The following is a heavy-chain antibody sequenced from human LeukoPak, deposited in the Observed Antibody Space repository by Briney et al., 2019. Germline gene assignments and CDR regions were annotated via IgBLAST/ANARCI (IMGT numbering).Heavy chain of an antibody. D-gene: IGHD6-19*01. CDR2: IYTSGST. J-gene: IGHJ4*02. V-gene: IGHV4-61*02. CDR1: GGSISSGSYY. Sequence: SQTLSLTCTVSGGSISSGSYYWSWIRQPAGKGLEWIGRIYTSGSTNYNPSLKSRVTISVDTSKNQFSLKLSSVTAADTAVYYCARAMGGGSGWFDYWGQGTLVTVSS. CDR3: ARAMGGGSGWFDY.